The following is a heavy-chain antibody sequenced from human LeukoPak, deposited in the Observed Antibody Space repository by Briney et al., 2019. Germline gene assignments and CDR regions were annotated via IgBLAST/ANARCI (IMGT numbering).Heavy chain of an antibody. V-gene: IGHV3-20*04. D-gene: IGHD6-19*01. CDR3: ARVLGRGWYGTFDY. Sequence: PGASLRLSCAASGFSFDDYGMSWVRQIPGKGLQWVSAINYYGDSLGYADSVKGRFTISRDNAKNSLYLQMNSLRAEDTAMYYCARVLGRGWYGTFDYWGQGSLVIVSS. CDR1: GFSFDDYG. J-gene: IGHJ4*02. CDR2: INYYGDSL.